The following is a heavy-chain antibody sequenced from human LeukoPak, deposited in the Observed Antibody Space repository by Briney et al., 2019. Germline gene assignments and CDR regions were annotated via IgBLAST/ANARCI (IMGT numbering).Heavy chain of an antibody. D-gene: IGHD3-22*01. CDR3: ARGHHYYDSSAYYY. CDR2: ISSSSHTI. V-gene: IGHV3-48*02. J-gene: IGHJ4*02. Sequence: GGSLRLSCAASGFTFNTYSMNWVRQAPGKGLEWVSYISSSSHTIYYADSVKGRFTISRDNAKNSLYLQVNSLRDEDTAVYYCARGHHYYDSSAYYYWGQGTLVTVSS. CDR1: GFTFNTYS.